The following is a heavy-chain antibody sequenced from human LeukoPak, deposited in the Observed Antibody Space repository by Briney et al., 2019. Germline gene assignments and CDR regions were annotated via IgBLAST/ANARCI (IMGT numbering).Heavy chain of an antibody. CDR3: ASFGYSGGY. D-gene: IGHD5-12*01. J-gene: IGHJ4*02. V-gene: IGHV4-34*01. CDR1: GGSFSGYY. Sequence: PSETLSLTCAVYGGSFSGYYWSWIRQPPGKGLEWIGEINHSGSTNYNPSLKSRVTISVDTSKNQFSLKLSSVTAEDTAVYYCASFGYSGGYWGQGTLVTVSS. CDR2: INHSGST.